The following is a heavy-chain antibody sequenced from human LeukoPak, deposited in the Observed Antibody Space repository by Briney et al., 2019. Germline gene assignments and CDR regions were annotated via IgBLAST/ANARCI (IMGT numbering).Heavy chain of an antibody. CDR2: ISPSADST. D-gene: IGHD3-22*01. CDR1: GGSLSSGGYY. J-gene: IGHJ2*01. V-gene: IGHV3-23*01. Sequence: PSETLSLTCTVSGGSLSSGGYYWSWVRQAPGTGLEWVSAISPSADSTSYADSVKGRFTISRDNAKNSLYLQMNSLRAEDTALYYCAKAMTPYYYDSSGYAWYFDLWGRGTLVTVSS. CDR3: AKAMTPYYYDSSGYAWYFDL.